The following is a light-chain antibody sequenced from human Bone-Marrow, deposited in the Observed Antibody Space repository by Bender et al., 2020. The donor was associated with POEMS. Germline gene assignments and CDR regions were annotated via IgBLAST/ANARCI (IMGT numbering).Light chain of an antibody. Sequence: QSALTQPASVSGSPGQSITISCTGTSADVGTYNLVSWYQQHPGKAPKLMIYEDNKRPSGVSNRFSGSKSGNTASLTISGLQAEDEADYYCAAWEDSLNGWVFGGGTKLTVL. CDR2: EDN. J-gene: IGLJ3*02. CDR1: SADVGTYNL. V-gene: IGLV2-23*01. CDR3: AAWEDSLNGWV.